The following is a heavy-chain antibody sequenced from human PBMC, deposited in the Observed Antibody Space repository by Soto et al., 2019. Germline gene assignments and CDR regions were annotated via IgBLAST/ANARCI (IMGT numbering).Heavy chain of an antibody. D-gene: IGHD1-1*01. V-gene: IGHV3-33*01. CDR2: IWYDGSKK. CDR3: GSSLDPDGLAV. J-gene: IGHJ6*02. CDR1: GFTFSTYG. Sequence: PGGSLRLSCAASGFTFSTYGMHWVRQAPGKGLEWVAVIWYDGSKKYYADSVKGRFTISRDNSKNTLYLQMNSLRAEDTAVYYCGSSLDPDGLAVSTQGTTVPVSS.